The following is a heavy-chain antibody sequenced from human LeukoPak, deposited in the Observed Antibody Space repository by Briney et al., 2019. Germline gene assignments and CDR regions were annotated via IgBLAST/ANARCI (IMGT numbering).Heavy chain of an antibody. CDR2: IYSGGST. D-gene: IGHD3-9*01. V-gene: IGHV3-66*01. CDR3: ARAERLVKISPRGYYYYYYMDV. Sequence: GGSLRLSCAASGFTVSSNYMSWVRQAPGKGLEWVSVIYSGGSTYYADSVKGRFTISRDNSKNTLYLQMNSLRAEDTAVYYCARAERLVKISPRGYYYYYYMDVWGKGTTVTISS. CDR1: GFTVSSNY. J-gene: IGHJ6*03.